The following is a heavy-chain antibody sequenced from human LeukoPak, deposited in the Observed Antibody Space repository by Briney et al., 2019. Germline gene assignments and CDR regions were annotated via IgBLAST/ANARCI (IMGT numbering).Heavy chain of an antibody. D-gene: IGHD2-21*02. V-gene: IGHV4-59*01. J-gene: IGHJ5*02. CDR1: GDSITNYY. CDR3: ARRVQMSSASATANTWFDP. Sequence: SETLSLTRTVSGDSITNYYWNWIRQSPGKGLDWVGHIHFRWGTMYNPPLRSRVTISLHSAKKPYSLRLISVTAADTALYYCARRVQMSSASATANTWFDPWGQGTLVSVSS. CDR2: IHFRWGT.